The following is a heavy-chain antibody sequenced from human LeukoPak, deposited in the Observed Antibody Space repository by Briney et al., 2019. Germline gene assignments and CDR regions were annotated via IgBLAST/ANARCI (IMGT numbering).Heavy chain of an antibody. CDR2: IYSGGST. D-gene: IGHD3-9*01. V-gene: IGHV3-66*01. Sequence: GGSLRLSCAASGFTFSSYAMSWVRQAPGKGLEWVSVIYSGGSTYYADSVKGRLTISRDNSKNTLYLQINSLRAEDTAVYYCARDSVMLTGLNFDYWGQGTLVTVSS. CDR1: GFTFSSYA. CDR3: ARDSVMLTGLNFDY. J-gene: IGHJ4*02.